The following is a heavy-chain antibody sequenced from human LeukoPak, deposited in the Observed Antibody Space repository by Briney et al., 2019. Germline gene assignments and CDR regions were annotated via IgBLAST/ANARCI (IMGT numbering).Heavy chain of an antibody. Sequence: PGGSLRLSCAASGFTFNTYTMHWVRQAPGKGPEWVASVSAGSNYIYYTDSVRGRFTISRDNSRNSLYLQMNSLRAGDTAVYYCARQNDYSNYVLDYWGQGTQVTVSP. CDR2: VSAGSNYI. J-gene: IGHJ4*02. CDR1: GFTFNTYT. D-gene: IGHD4-11*01. CDR3: ARQNDYSNYVLDY. V-gene: IGHV3-21*01.